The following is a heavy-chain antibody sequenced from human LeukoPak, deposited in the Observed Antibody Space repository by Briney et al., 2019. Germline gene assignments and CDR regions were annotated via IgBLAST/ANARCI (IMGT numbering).Heavy chain of an antibody. Sequence: GGSLRLSCAASGFTFSSYAMSWVRQAPGKGLEWVSVISGGGGSTHYADSVKGRFTISRDYSKNTLHLQMNSLRAEDTAVYYCAKPTTPYCSSTSCYLCDYWGQGTLVTVSS. J-gene: IGHJ4*02. D-gene: IGHD2-2*01. V-gene: IGHV3-23*01. CDR3: AKPTTPYCSSTSCYLCDY. CDR2: ISGGGGST. CDR1: GFTFSSYA.